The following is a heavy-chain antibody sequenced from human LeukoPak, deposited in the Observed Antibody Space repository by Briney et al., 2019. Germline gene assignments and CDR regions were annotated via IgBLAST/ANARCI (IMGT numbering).Heavy chain of an antibody. Sequence: ASVKVSCEASGYTFTDYYMHWVRQAPGQRLEWMGWLNPNSGDTNYAQKFQGRVSMTRDTSISTAYMDLSDLRSDDTAVYYCARGRNIEMTTMSGGSDYWGQGTLVTVSS. J-gene: IGHJ4*02. V-gene: IGHV1-2*02. CDR1: GYTFTDYY. CDR3: ARGRNIEMTTMSGGSDY. CDR2: LNPNSGDT. D-gene: IGHD5-24*01.